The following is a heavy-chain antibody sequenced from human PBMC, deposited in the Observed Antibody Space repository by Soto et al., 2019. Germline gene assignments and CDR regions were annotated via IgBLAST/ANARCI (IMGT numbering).Heavy chain of an antibody. CDR3: TSSTVILWKWFDP. Sequence: GASVKVSCKTSGFIFTSSAVQWVRQARGQRLEWMGGIVVSSGNTDYAQKFHRRVTITRDKSTSTVYMELRSLSFEDTAMYYCTSSTVILWKWFDPWGQGTLVTVSS. CDR2: IVVSSGNT. V-gene: IGHV1-58*01. D-gene: IGHD3-22*01. J-gene: IGHJ5*02. CDR1: GFIFTSSA.